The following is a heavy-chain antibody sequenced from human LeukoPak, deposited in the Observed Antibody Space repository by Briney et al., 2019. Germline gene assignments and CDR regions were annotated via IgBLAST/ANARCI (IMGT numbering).Heavy chain of an antibody. D-gene: IGHD6-13*01. CDR1: DDSITIYY. Sequence: SETLSLTCTVPDDSITIYYWSWIRQPPGKGLQWIGYIDHTGITNYNPSLNIRVTITRDQSKNHFSLELSPATAADTAVYVCARGRVSSSTWYSTYYYYFYMDVWGKGTTVTVSS. CDR2: IDHTGIT. V-gene: IGHV4-59*01. CDR3: ARGRVSSSTWYSTYYYYFYMDV. J-gene: IGHJ6*03.